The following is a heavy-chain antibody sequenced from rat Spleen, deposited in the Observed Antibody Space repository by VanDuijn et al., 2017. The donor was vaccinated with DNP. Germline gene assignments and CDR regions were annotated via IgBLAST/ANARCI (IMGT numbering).Heavy chain of an antibody. CDR2: ITSDGSST. D-gene: IGHD1-11*01. CDR1: GFTFGDYA. V-gene: IGHV5-7*01. J-gene: IGHJ2*01. CDR3: TTDFERGY. Sequence: EVQLVESGGGLVQPGRSLKLSCAASGFTFGDYAMAWVRQSPQKGLEWVATITSDGSSTYYRVSVRGRFTISRDNAKTTLYLQMDSLRSDDTANYYCTTDFERGYWGQGVMVTVSS.